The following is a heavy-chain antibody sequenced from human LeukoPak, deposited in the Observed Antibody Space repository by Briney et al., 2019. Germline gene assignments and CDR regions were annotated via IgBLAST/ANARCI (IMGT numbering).Heavy chain of an antibody. V-gene: IGHV4-4*02. CDR3: ARDSSGSSMFDP. Sequence: KPSGTLSLTCAVFGGSISSSYWWSWVRQPPGKGLEWIGEIYHSGSTNYNPSLKSRVTISVDKSKNQFSLKLSYVTAADTAVYYCARDSSGSSMFDPWGQGTLVTVSS. CDR1: GGSISSSYW. J-gene: IGHJ5*02. D-gene: IGHD1-26*01. CDR2: IYHSGST.